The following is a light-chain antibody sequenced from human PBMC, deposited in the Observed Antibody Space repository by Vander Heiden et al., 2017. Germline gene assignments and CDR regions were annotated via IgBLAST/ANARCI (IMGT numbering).Light chain of an antibody. J-gene: IGKJ2*01. CDR3: QQYNSYSYT. CDR1: QSISSW. CDR2: KA. Sequence: DIQMTQSPSTLSASVGDRVTITCRASQSISSWLAWYQQKPGKAPKLLIYKASRFSGSGSGTEFTLTISSLQPDDFATYYCQQYNSYSYTFGQWTKLEIK. V-gene: IGKV1-5*03.